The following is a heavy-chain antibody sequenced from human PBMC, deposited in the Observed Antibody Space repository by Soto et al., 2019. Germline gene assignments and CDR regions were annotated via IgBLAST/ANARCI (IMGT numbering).Heavy chain of an antibody. J-gene: IGHJ4*02. Sequence: QVQLQESGPGLEKPSETLSLTCTVSGGSVSSGSYYWSWIRQPPGKGLEWIGYIYYSGSTNYNPSLKSRVTISVDTSKNQFSLKLSSVTAADTAVYYCAREGSHYYDSSGYFRAFDYWGQGTLVTVSS. D-gene: IGHD3-22*01. CDR2: IYYSGST. V-gene: IGHV4-61*01. CDR3: AREGSHYYDSSGYFRAFDY. CDR1: GGSVSSGSYY.